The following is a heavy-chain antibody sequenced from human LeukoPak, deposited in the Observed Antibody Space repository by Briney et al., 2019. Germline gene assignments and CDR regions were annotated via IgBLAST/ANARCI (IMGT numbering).Heavy chain of an antibody. D-gene: IGHD3-22*01. CDR3: ARSTYYYDSSGYLYPSFFDY. V-gene: IGHV3-48*02. Sequence: PGGSLRLSCAASGFTFSSYSMNWVRQAPGKGLEWVSYISRTSQTIYYADSVKGRFTISRDNAKNSLYLQTNSLRDEDTAVYYCARSTYYYDSSGYLYPSFFDYWGQGNLVTVSS. CDR2: ISRTSQTI. J-gene: IGHJ4*02. CDR1: GFTFSSYS.